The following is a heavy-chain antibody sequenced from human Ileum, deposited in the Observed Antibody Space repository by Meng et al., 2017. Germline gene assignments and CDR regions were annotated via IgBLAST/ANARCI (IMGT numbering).Heavy chain of an antibody. CDR1: GYTFTSFG. J-gene: IGHJ5*02. CDR3: ARGWGGAFDP. D-gene: IGHD3-16*01. V-gene: IGHV1-18*01. CDR2: ISAYNGNT. Sequence: QVQLVQSGAEVKQPGASGKISCKASGYTFTSFGITWVRQAPGQGLEWMGGISAYNGNTNYAHKVQGRVTMTTDTSTSTAYMELRSLRSDDTAVYYCARGWGGAFDPWGQGTLVTVSS.